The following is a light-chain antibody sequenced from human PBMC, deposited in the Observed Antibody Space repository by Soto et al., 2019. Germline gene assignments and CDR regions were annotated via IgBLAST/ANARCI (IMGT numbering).Light chain of an antibody. V-gene: IGLV2-14*01. CDR1: SSDVGDSNY. CDR3: GSYTSSSTLYV. J-gene: IGLJ1*01. CDR2: DVN. Sequence: QSALTQPASVSGSPGQSLTISCTGTSSDVGDSNYVSWYQQHPGKAPKLMIYDVNNRPSGVSNRFSGSKSGNTASLTISGLQAEDEADYYCGSYTSSSTLYVFGTGTKLTVL.